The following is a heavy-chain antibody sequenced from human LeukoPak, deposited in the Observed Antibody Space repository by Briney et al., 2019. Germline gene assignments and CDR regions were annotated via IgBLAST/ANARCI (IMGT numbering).Heavy chain of an antibody. CDR2: IIPIFGTA. V-gene: IGHV1-69*01. CDR3: ARDTAMVRFDY. Sequence: EASVKVSCKASGGTFSSYAISWVRQAPGQGLEWMGGIIPIFGTANYAQKFQGRVTITADESTSTAYMELSSLRSEDTAVYYCARDTAMVRFDYWGQGTLVTVSS. D-gene: IGHD5-18*01. J-gene: IGHJ4*02. CDR1: GGTFSSYA.